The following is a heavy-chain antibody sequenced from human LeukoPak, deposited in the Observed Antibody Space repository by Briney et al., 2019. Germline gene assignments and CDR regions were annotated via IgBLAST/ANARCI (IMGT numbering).Heavy chain of an antibody. CDR3: TIDLMTGFSSGWHFDY. Sequence: PGGSLRLSCVASGLTFEKFAMSWVRPAPGEGLEWLDVTSGDEDSTHYAHSVRGHFVISTDNSKNTSFLHMTSLRAEDTAVYYCTIDLMTGFSSGWHFDYWGQGTMVTVSS. J-gene: IGHJ4*02. V-gene: IGHV3-23*01. CDR2: TSGDEDST. D-gene: IGHD6-19*01. CDR1: GLTFEKFA.